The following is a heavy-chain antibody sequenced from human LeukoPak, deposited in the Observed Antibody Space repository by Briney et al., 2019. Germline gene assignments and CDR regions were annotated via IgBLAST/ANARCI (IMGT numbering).Heavy chain of an antibody. J-gene: IGHJ6*03. V-gene: IGHV4-4*07. Sequence: PSETLSLTCTVSGGSISSYYWSWIRQPAGKGLEWIGRIYTSGSTNYNPSLKSRVTMSVDTSKNQFSLKLSSVTAADTAVYYCATNDCSSTSCYRDYYYYYMDVWGKGTTVTVSS. CDR2: IYTSGST. CDR1: GGSISSYY. D-gene: IGHD2-2*02. CDR3: ATNDCSSTSCYRDYYYYYMDV.